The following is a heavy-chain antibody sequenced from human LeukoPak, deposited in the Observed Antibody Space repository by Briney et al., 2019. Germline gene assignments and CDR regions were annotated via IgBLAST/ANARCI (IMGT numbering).Heavy chain of an antibody. CDR2: LNPNNGAT. D-gene: IGHD2-2*01. J-gene: IGHJ5*02. V-gene: IGHV1-2*02. CDR1: GYTFTAFY. CDR3: ARGGNAVIPAAFDP. Sequence: VASVKVSCTASGYTFTAFYVHWVRQAPGQGLEWMGWLNPNNGATKYAQQFQGRVTMTRDTSIRTAFMELNRLRSDDTAMYYCARGGNAVIPAAFDPWGQGTLVTVSS.